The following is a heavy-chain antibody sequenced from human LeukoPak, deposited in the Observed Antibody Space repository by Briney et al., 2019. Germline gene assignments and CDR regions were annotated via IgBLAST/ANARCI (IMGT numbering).Heavy chain of an antibody. CDR3: ARARYFDWFPTSDYYYMDV. CDR2: INPNSGAT. Sequence: ASVKVSCKASGYTFTGYYMHWVRQAPGQGLEWMGWINPNSGATNYAQNFQGRVTMTRDMSTSTVYMELSSLRSEDTAVYYCARARYFDWFPTSDYYYMDVWGKGTTVTVSS. CDR1: GYTFTGYY. D-gene: IGHD3-9*01. V-gene: IGHV1-2*02. J-gene: IGHJ6*03.